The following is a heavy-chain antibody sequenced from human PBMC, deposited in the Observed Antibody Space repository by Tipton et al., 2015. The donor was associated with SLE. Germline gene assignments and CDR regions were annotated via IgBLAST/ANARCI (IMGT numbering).Heavy chain of an antibody. CDR2: IYYSGST. Sequence: LSCTVSGGSISTYYWSWIRQPPGRGLEWIGYIYYSGSTDYNPSLKSRVTISVDTSKNQFSLKLSSVTAADTAVYYCARDEAAAGRPFDYWGQGTLVTVSS. D-gene: IGHD6-13*01. CDR1: GGSISTYY. V-gene: IGHV4-59*12. J-gene: IGHJ4*02. CDR3: ARDEAAAGRPFDY.